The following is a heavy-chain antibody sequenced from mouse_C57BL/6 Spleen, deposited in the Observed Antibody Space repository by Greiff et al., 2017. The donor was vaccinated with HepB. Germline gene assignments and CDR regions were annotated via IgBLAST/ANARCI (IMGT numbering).Heavy chain of an antibody. J-gene: IGHJ3*01. V-gene: IGHV5-9-1*02. CDR1: GFTFSSYA. CDR3: TRDGAQATAY. D-gene: IGHD3-2*02. Sequence: EVMLVEPGEGLVKPGGSLKLSCAASGFTFSSYAMPWVRQSPEKRLEWVAYISSGGDYTYYADNVKGRFTIARDNASNTLYLKMSSLKSEDTAMYYCTRDGAQATAYWGQGTLVTVSA. CDR2: ISSGGDYT.